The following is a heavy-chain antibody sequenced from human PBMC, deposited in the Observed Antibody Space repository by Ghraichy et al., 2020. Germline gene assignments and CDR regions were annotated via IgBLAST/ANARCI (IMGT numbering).Heavy chain of an antibody. Sequence: SETLSLTCTVSGGSISSSSYYWCWIRQPPGKGLEWIGSIYYSGSTYYNPPLKSRVTISVDTSKNQFSLKLSSVTAADTAVYYCARHSLSGWFDPWGQGTLVTVSS. V-gene: IGHV4-39*01. CDR3: ARHSLSGWFDP. CDR1: GGSISSSSYY. CDR2: IYYSGST. D-gene: IGHD3-10*01. J-gene: IGHJ5*02.